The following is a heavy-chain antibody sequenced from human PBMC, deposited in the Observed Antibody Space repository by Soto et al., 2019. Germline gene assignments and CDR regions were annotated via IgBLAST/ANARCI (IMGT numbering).Heavy chain of an antibody. CDR1: GYTFTGYY. CDR2: INPNSGGT. J-gene: IGHJ4*02. D-gene: IGHD4-17*01. Sequence: ASVKVSCKASGYTFTGYYMHWVRQAPGQGLEWMGWINPNSGGTNYAQKFQGWVTMTRDTSISTAYMELSRLRSDDTAVYYCAREGVGYGDYEGYFDYWGQGTLVTVSS. V-gene: IGHV1-2*04. CDR3: AREGVGYGDYEGYFDY.